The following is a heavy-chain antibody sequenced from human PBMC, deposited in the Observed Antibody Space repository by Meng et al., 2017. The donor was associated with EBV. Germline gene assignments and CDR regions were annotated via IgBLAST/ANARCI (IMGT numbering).Heavy chain of an antibody. CDR3: ARGDYTNYPRWFDP. D-gene: IGHD4-11*01. CDR2: IYYTGST. CDR1: GGSVNNESYY. Sequence: QVQLQESGPGLVKPSETLSLTFTVSGGSVNNESYYWGWIRQPPGKGLEYIGYIYYTGSTNYNSSLKSRVTISLDKSKNQFSLKLTSLTAADTAIYYCARGDYTNYPRWFDPWGQGTLVTVSS. V-gene: IGHV4-61*01. J-gene: IGHJ5*02.